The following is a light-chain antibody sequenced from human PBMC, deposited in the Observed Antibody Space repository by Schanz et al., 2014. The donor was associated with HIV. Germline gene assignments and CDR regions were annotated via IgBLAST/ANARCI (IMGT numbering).Light chain of an antibody. J-gene: IGLJ3*02. CDR2: DVN. CDR1: SSDVGGYNY. V-gene: IGLV2-14*03. Sequence: QSALTQPASVSGSPGQSIAISCTGASSDVGGYNYLSWYQQHPGKAPKLIIYDVNNRPSGVSDRFSGSKSANTASLAISGLQADDEGDYYCTSYTTNRTVAFGGGTKLTVL. CDR3: TSYTTNRTVA.